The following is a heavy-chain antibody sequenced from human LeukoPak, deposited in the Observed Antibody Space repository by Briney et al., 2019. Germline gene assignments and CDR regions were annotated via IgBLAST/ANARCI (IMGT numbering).Heavy chain of an antibody. V-gene: IGHV1-2*02. J-gene: IGHJ4*02. D-gene: IGHD5-18*01. CDR3: ARDTASPRYDY. CDR1: GYTFTDYY. Sequence: ASVTVSYKASGYTFTDYYMHWVRQAPGQGLEWMGWINPNSGGTNYAQKFQGRVTMTRDTSISTAYMELSRLRSDDTAVYYCARDTASPRYDYWGQGTLVTVSS. CDR2: INPNSGGT.